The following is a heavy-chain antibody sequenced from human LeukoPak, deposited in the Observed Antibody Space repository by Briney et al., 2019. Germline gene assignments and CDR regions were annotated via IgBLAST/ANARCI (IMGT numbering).Heavy chain of an antibody. V-gene: IGHV4-34*01. CDR2: INHSGST. J-gene: IGHJ6*04. Sequence: SETLSLTCAVYGGSFSGYYWSWIRQPPGKGLEWIGEINHSGSTNYNPSLKSRVTISVDTSKNQFSLKLSSVTAADTAVYYCASPLGYYGRGWGNGTTVTVSP. CDR1: GGSFSGYY. D-gene: IGHD3-10*02. CDR3: ASPLGYYGRG.